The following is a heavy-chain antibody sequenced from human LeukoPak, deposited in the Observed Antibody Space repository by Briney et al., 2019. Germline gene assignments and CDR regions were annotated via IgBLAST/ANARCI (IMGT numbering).Heavy chain of an antibody. V-gene: IGHV3-11*04. D-gene: IGHD3-3*01. CDR3: AREFWSGFTYPIDY. J-gene: IGHJ4*02. CDR2: ISSSGSTI. Sequence: GGSLRLSCAASGFTFSDYYMSWIRQAPGKGLEWVSYISSSGSTIYYADSVKGRFTISRDNAKNSLYLQMNSLRAEDTAVYYCAREFWSGFTYPIDYGGQGTLVTVSS. CDR1: GFTFSDYY.